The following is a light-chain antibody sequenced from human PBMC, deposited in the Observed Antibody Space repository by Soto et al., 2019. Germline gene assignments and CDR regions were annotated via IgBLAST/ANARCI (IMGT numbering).Light chain of an antibody. CDR1: QSVSNW. V-gene: IGKV1D-16*01. Sequence: DVQMTQSPSSLSASVGDRVTITCRASQSVSNWLAWYQQKPGKAPNSLIYATSTLQTGVPSRFSGSGSGTEFTLTIDSLQPEDFATYYCQQYDNFPPTFGGGTKVEIK. CDR2: ATS. J-gene: IGKJ4*01. CDR3: QQYDNFPPT.